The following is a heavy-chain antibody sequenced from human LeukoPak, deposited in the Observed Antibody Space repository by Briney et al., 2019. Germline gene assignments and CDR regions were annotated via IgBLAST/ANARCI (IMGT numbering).Heavy chain of an antibody. D-gene: IGHD2-2*01. Sequence: SVKVSCKASGGTFSSYAISWVRQAPGQGLEWMGGIIPIFGTANYAQKFQGRVTITADESTSTAYMELSSLRSEDTAVYYCARLGVYCSSTSCPFDYWGQGTLVTVSS. CDR3: ARLGVYCSSTSCPFDY. CDR1: GGTFSSYA. CDR2: IIPIFGTA. V-gene: IGHV1-69*13. J-gene: IGHJ4*02.